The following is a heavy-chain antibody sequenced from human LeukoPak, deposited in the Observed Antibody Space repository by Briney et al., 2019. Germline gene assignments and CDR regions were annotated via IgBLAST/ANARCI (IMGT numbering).Heavy chain of an antibody. J-gene: IGHJ4*02. CDR1: GGSFSGYY. CDR2: ISGSGGST. CDR3: AKDKGRVVVVITCDY. Sequence: ETLSLTCAVYGGSFSGYYWSWVRQAPGKGLEWVSAISGSGGSTYYADSVKGRFTISRDNSKNTLYLQMNSLRAEDTAVYYCAKDKGRVVVVITCDYWGQGTLVTVSS. D-gene: IGHD3-22*01. V-gene: IGHV3-23*01.